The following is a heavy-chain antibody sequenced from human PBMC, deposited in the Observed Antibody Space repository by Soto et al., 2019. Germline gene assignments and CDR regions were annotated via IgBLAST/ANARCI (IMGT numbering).Heavy chain of an antibody. D-gene: IGHD3-22*01. V-gene: IGHV3-23*01. Sequence: GGSLRLSCAASGFPFSSYAMNWVRQAPGKGLEWVSAIGGTGDKTYYAESVKGRFTVSRDNSKNTLYLLLNSLRAEDTALFYCAKYLYDSSYSRGASDVWGQGTMVTVSS. CDR2: IGGTGDKT. J-gene: IGHJ3*01. CDR3: AKYLYDSSYSRGASDV. CDR1: GFPFSSYA.